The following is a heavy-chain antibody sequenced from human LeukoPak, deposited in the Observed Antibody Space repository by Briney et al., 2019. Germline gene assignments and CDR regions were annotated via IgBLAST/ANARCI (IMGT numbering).Heavy chain of an antibody. CDR3: ARYCSGGSCSTDENWFDP. Sequence: SEALSLTCTVSGGSINNYYWSWIRQPPGKGLEWIGYIYYSGTTNYNPSLKSRVSISVDTSKNQFSLKVSSVTAADTAVYYCARYCSGGSCSTDENWFDPWGQGTLVTVSS. D-gene: IGHD2-15*01. CDR1: GGSINNYY. CDR2: IYYSGTT. V-gene: IGHV4-59*01. J-gene: IGHJ5*02.